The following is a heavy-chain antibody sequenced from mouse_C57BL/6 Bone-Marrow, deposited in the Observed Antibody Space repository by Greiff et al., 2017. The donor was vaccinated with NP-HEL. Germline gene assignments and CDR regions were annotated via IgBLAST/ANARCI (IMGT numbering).Heavy chain of an antibody. V-gene: IGHV2-2*01. CDR2: IWSGGST. Sequence: VQLKQSGPGLVQPSQSLSITCTVSGFSLTSYGVHWVRQSPGKGLEWLGVIWSGGSTDYNAAFISRLSISKDNSKSQVFFKMNSLQADDTAIYYCASYSNWFAYWGQGTLVTVSA. J-gene: IGHJ3*01. D-gene: IGHD2-5*01. CDR3: ASYSNWFAY. CDR1: GFSLTSYG.